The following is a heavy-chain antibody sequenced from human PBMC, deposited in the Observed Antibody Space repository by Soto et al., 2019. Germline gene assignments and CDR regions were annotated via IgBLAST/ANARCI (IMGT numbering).Heavy chain of an antibody. J-gene: IGHJ4*02. D-gene: IGHD1-26*01. CDR2: INGGNGDT. V-gene: IGHV1-3*01. Sequence: QVQLVQSGAEVKKPGASVRISCRTSGYTFTSYAITWLRHAPGQRLEWMGWINGGNGDTKYSQKFQDRLSITRDTSATTVSLGLSSLTSEDTVIYYCARGPLSLYSADFRWGQGTLVTVSS. CDR1: GYTFTSYA. CDR3: ARGPLSLYSADFR.